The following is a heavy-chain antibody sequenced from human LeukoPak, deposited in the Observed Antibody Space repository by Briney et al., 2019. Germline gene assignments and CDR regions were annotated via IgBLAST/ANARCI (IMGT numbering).Heavy chain of an antibody. Sequence: GGSLRLSCAASGFTYSTYSMNWVRQAPGKGLEWVSSISSSSSHIYYADSVKGRFTISRDNAKNSLYLQMNSLRAEDTAVYYCARDDHTSRYWGQGTLVTVSS. J-gene: IGHJ4*02. CDR1: GFTYSTYS. D-gene: IGHD2-2*01. CDR2: ISSSSSHI. V-gene: IGHV3-21*01. CDR3: ARDDHTSRY.